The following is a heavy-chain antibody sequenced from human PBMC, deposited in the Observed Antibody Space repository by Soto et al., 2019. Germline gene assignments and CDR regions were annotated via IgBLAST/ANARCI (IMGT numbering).Heavy chain of an antibody. J-gene: IGHJ4*02. Sequence: EVQLLESGGGLVQPGGSLRLSCAASEFTFTSYAMSWVRQAPGKGLEWVSDISGSGDSTYYADSVKGRFTISRDNSKNTLCLQMNSLRADDTAVYYCAKGRRSGSYRSRGFDYWGQGTLVTVSS. CDR3: AKGRRSGSYRSRGFDY. CDR2: ISGSGDST. D-gene: IGHD1-26*01. V-gene: IGHV3-23*01. CDR1: EFTFTSYA.